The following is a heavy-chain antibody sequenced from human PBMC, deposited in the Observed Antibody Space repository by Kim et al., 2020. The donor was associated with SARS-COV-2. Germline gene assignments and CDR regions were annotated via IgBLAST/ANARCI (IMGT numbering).Heavy chain of an antibody. CDR1: GFTFSSYG. D-gene: IGHD1-1*01. CDR2: IWYDGSNK. Sequence: GGSLRLSCAASGFTFSSYGMHWVRQAPGKGLEWVAVIWYDGSNKYYADSVKGRFTISRDNSKNTLYLQMNSLRAEDTAVYYCAKDPKLDPEYYFDYWGQGTLVTVSP. J-gene: IGHJ4*02. CDR3: AKDPKLDPEYYFDY. V-gene: IGHV3-33*06.